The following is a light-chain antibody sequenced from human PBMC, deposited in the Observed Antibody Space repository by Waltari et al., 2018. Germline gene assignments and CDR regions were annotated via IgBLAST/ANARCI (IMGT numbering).Light chain of an antibody. J-gene: IGLJ1*01. CDR2: DVT. CDR3: CSYARSNTYV. Sequence: QSALTQPTSVSGSPGQSITISCTGTSNDVGGYNSISVYQQHPGKALKLIIYDVTKRPSGVSDRFSGSKSGNTASLTISGLQAEDEADYYCCSYARSNTYVFGTGTKVTVL. V-gene: IGLV2-14*03. CDR1: SNDVGGYNS.